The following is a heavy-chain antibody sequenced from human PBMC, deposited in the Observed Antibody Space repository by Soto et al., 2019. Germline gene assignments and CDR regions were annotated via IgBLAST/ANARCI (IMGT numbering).Heavy chain of an antibody. V-gene: IGHV4-39*01. CDR2: IYYSGST. Sequence: SETLSLTCTVSGGSISNSSYYWGWIRQPPGKGLEWIGSIYYSGSTYYNPSLKSRVTISVDTSKNQFSLKLSSVTAADTAVYYCARPRYWGTVTPNSNFDYWGQGTLVTVSS. D-gene: IGHD4-17*01. J-gene: IGHJ4*02. CDR3: ARPRYWGTVTPNSNFDY. CDR1: GGSISNSSYY.